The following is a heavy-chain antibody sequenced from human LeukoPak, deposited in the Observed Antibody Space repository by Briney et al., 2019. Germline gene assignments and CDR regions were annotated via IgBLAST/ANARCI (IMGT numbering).Heavy chain of an antibody. D-gene: IGHD3-22*01. CDR2: ISGSGRNT. V-gene: IGHV3-23*01. J-gene: IGHJ4*02. CDR3: AKEGEGHIIMMALLTRDLDY. Sequence: PGGSLRLSCAASGFTFSNYAMSWVRQAPGKGLEWVSTISGSGRNTYYADSVKGRFTISRDNSKNTLYLQMNSLKAEDTAVYYCAKEGEGHIIMMALLTRDLDYWGQGTLVTVSS. CDR1: GFTFSNYA.